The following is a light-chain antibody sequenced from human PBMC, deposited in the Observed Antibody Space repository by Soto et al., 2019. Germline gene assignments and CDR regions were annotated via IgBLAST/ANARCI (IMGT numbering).Light chain of an antibody. J-gene: IGKJ5*01. CDR3: QKYNSAPFT. Sequence: DIQMTQSPSSLSVSEGDRVTITCRASQGIDNRLAWYQQKPGKAPKLLIYAASTLQAGVVSRFRGSGSGTDFTLTISSLQPEDVATYYCQKYNSAPFTFGQGTRVEIK. CDR1: QGIDNR. V-gene: IGKV1-27*01. CDR2: AAS.